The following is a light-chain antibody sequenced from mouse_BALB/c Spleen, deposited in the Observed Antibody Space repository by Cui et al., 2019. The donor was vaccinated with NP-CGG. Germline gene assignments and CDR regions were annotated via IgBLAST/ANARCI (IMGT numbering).Light chain of an antibody. CDR2: WAS. J-gene: IGKJ5*01. CDR3: QQFYSYSFT. V-gene: IGKV8-30*01. CDR1: QSLLYSNNQKNY. Sequence: DIVMSQSPSSLAVSVGEKVTMSCKSSQSLLYSNNQKNYLAWYQQKPGQSPKLLISWASTRESGVPDRFTGGGSGTDFTLNISSVKAEDLAVYYCQQFYSYSFTFGAGTKLELK.